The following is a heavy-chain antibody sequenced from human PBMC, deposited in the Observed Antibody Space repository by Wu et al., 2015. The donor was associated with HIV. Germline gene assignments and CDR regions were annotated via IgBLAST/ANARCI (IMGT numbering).Heavy chain of an antibody. Sequence: QVQLVQSGAEVKKPGASVKVSCKASGYTFTSYGISWVRQAPGQGLEWMGWISAYNGNTNYAQKLQGRVTMTTDTSTSTAYMELRSLRSDDTAVYYCARRLRFLEWTHNAFDIWGQGDNGHRLF. CDR3: ARRLRFLEWTHNAFDI. V-gene: IGHV1-18*01. CDR2: ISAYNGNT. J-gene: IGHJ3*02. CDR1: GYTFTSYG. D-gene: IGHD3-3*01.